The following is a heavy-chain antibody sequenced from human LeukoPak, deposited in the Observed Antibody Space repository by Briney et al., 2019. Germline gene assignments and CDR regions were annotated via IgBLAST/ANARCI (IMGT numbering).Heavy chain of an antibody. Sequence: GGSLGLSCAASGFTFSSYWMSWVRQAPGKGLEWVANIKQDGSEKYYVDSVKGRFTISRDNAKNSLYLQMNSLRAEDTAVYYCAREYYDFWSGYYTWGQGTLVTVSS. J-gene: IGHJ5*02. D-gene: IGHD3-3*01. CDR1: GFTFSSYW. CDR2: IKQDGSEK. V-gene: IGHV3-7*01. CDR3: AREYYDFWSGYYT.